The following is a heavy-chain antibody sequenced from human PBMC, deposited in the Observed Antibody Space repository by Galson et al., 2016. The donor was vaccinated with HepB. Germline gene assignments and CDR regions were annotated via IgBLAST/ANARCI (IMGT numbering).Heavy chain of an antibody. CDR2: ISWNSGSI. V-gene: IGHV3-9*01. CDR3: AKDIEVAGVDYYSYYGADV. J-gene: IGHJ6*02. CDR1: GFTFDDYA. Sequence: SLRLSCAASGFTFDDYAMHWVRQAPGKGLEWVSGISWNSGSIAYADSVKGRFTISRDNAKNSLYLQMNSLRPEDTALYWCAKDIEVAGVDYYSYYGADVWGQGTTVTVSS. D-gene: IGHD6-19*01.